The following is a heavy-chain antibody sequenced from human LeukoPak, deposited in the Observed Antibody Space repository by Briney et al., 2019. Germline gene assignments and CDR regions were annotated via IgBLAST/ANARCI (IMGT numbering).Heavy chain of an antibody. Sequence: GGSLRLSCAASGFTFSTSNMTWVRQTPEKGLEWVSTITPGGSNMYYHDSVKGRFTISRDNAKNLLFLQMNSLRAEDTAVYYCARELYDSSGFDYWGQGTLVTVSS. CDR2: ITPGGSNM. D-gene: IGHD3-22*01. CDR1: GFTFSTSN. J-gene: IGHJ4*02. CDR3: ARELYDSSGFDY. V-gene: IGHV3-21*01.